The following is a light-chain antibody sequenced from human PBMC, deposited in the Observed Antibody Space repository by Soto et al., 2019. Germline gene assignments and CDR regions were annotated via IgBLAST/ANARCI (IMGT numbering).Light chain of an antibody. CDR3: QQRSNWGT. CDR2: EAS. Sequence: EIVLTQSPATLSLSPGERATLYCRASQIVSSYLAWYQHKPGQAPRLLIYEASNRATGIPAMFSGSGSGTDFTLTISSLEPEDFAVYHCQQRSNWGTFGQGTKVDIK. V-gene: IGKV3-11*01. J-gene: IGKJ1*01. CDR1: QIVSSY.